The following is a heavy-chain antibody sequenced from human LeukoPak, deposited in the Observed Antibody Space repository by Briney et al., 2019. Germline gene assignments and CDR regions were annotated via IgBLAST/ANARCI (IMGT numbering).Heavy chain of an antibody. V-gene: IGHV4-59*01. CDR2: IYYSGST. CDR1: GGSISNYY. D-gene: IGHD3-22*01. Sequence: SETLSLTCTVSGGSISNYYWSWIRQPPGKGLEWIGYIYYSGSTNYSPSLKSRVTISIDTSKNQFSLKLNSVTTADTAVYYCARAGRGYFDSSGYYFDYWGQGTLVTVSS. J-gene: IGHJ4*02. CDR3: ARAGRGYFDSSGYYFDY.